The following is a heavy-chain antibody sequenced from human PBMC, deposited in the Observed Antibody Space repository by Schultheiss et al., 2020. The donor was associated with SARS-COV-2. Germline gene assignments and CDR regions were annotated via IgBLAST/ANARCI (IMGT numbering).Heavy chain of an antibody. J-gene: IGHJ4*02. D-gene: IGHD1-26*01. CDR1: GFTFSSYG. Sequence: GESLKISCAASGFTFSSYGMHWVRQAPGKGLEWVAVIWYDGSNKYYADSVKGRFTISRDNSKNTLYLQMNSLRAEDTAVYYCARVMGSGSYSAAYWGQGTLVTVSS. CDR3: ARVMGSGSYSAAY. CDR2: IWYDGSNK. V-gene: IGHV3-33*08.